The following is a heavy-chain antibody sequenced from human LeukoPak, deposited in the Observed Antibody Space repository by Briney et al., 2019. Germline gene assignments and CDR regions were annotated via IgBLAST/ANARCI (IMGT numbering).Heavy chain of an antibody. V-gene: IGHV4-4*07. D-gene: IGHD3-22*01. CDR3: TRGSIAYYYMDV. Sequence: SETLSLTCTVSGGSISSYYWSWIRQPAGKGLESIGHISTSGSTNYNPSLKSRVTISVDTSKNQFSLKLSSVTAADTAVYYCTRGSIAYYYMDVWGKGTTVTISS. J-gene: IGHJ6*03. CDR1: GGSISSYY. CDR2: ISTSGST.